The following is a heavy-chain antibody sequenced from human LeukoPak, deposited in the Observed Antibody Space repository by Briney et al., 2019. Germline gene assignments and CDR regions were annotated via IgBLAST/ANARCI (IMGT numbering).Heavy chain of an antibody. J-gene: IGHJ6*02. CDR3: ARVSRDFYSNYYYYYGMDV. D-gene: IGHD4-11*01. CDR2: IKQDGSEK. V-gene: IGHV3-7*01. CDR1: GFTFSSYW. Sequence: GGSLRLSCAASGFTFSSYWMSWVRQAPGKGLEWVANIKQDGSEKYYVDSVKGRFTISRDNAKNSLYLQMNSLRAEDTAVYYCARVSRDFYSNYYYYYGMDVWGQGTTVTVSS.